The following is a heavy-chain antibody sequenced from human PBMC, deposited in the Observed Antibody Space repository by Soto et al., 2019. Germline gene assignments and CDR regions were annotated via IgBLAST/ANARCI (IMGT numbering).Heavy chain of an antibody. V-gene: IGHV1-18*01. CDR2: ISAYNGNT. D-gene: IGHD6-19*01. CDR1: GYTFTSYG. Sequence: QVQLVQSGAEVKKPGASVKVSCKASGYTFTSYGISWVRQAPGQGLEWMGWISAYNGNTNYAQKLQGRVTMTTDTSTSTDYMELRSLRSDDTAVYYCARDPLSSGWYYYYYGMDVWGQGTTVTVSS. J-gene: IGHJ6*02. CDR3: ARDPLSSGWYYYYYGMDV.